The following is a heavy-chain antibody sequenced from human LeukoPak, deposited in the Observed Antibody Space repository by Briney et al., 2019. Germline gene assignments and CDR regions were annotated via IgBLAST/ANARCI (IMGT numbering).Heavy chain of an antibody. CDR2: INPNSGGT. J-gene: IGHJ4*02. V-gene: IGHV1-2*02. D-gene: IGHD3-3*01. CDR1: GYTFTVDY. Sequence: ASVKVSCKASGYTFTVDYMHWVRQAPGQGLEWMGWINPNSGGTNYAQKFQGRVTMTRDTSISTAYMELSRLRSDDTAVYYCARPRYEWLFFFDYWGQGTLVTVSS. CDR3: ARPRYEWLFFFDY.